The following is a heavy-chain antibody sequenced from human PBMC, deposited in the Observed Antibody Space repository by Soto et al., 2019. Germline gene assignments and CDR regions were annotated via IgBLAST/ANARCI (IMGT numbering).Heavy chain of an antibody. CDR1: GGSISSYY. J-gene: IGHJ5*02. D-gene: IGHD6-19*01. CDR3: ARDRGSSGLNWFDP. Sequence: SETLSLTCTVSGGSISSYYWSWIRQPPGKGLEWIGYIYYSGSTNYNPSLKSRVTISVDTSKNQFSLKLSSVTAADTAVYYCARDRGSSGLNWFDPWGQGTLVTVSS. V-gene: IGHV4-59*01. CDR2: IYYSGST.